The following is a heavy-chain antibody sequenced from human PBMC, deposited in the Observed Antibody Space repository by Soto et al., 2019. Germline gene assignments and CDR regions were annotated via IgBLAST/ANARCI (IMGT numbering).Heavy chain of an antibody. Sequence: NPSETLSLTCTVSGGSLSSSSYYWGWIRQPPGKGLEWIGSIYYSGSTYYNPSLKSRVTISVDTSKNQFSLKLSSVTAADTAVYYCARDIAVAGTSYYYYYGMDVWGQGTTVTVSS. CDR2: IYYSGST. J-gene: IGHJ6*02. V-gene: IGHV4-39*01. CDR1: GGSLSSSSYY. CDR3: ARDIAVAGTSYYYYYGMDV. D-gene: IGHD6-19*01.